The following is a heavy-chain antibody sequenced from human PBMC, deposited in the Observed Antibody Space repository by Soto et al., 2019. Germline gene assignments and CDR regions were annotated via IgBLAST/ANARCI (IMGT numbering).Heavy chain of an antibody. J-gene: IGHJ4*02. CDR2: IWYDGSNK. D-gene: IGHD2-8*02. Sequence: QVQLVESGGGVVQPGRSLRLSCAASGFTFSSYGMHWVRQAPGKGLEWVAVIWYDGSNKYYADSVKGRFTIYRDNSKNTLYLQMNSLRAEDTAVYYCAREITGTGGFSFDYWGQGTLVTVSS. CDR1: GFTFSSYG. V-gene: IGHV3-33*01. CDR3: AREITGTGGFSFDY.